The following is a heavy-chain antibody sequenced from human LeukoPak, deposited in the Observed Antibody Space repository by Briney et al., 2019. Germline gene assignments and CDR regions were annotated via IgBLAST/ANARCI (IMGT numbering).Heavy chain of an antibody. CDR1: GFIFSKYA. D-gene: IGHD1-1*01. CDR3: ARDQGTSTTAPKRKGRFDP. Sequence: GGSLRLSCAASGFIFSKYAMSWVRQAPGKGLEWVALIWYDGSNKEYAESVKGRFTISRDNSKNTLYLQMNSLRDEDTAVYYCARDQGTSTTAPKRKGRFDPWGQGTLVTVSS. CDR2: IWYDGSNK. V-gene: IGHV3-33*07. J-gene: IGHJ5*02.